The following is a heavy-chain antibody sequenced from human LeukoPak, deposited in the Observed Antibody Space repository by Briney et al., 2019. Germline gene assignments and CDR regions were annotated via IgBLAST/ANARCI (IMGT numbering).Heavy chain of an antibody. V-gene: IGHV3-74*01. CDR3: ARDPGKAAAGTRGDHYFDY. D-gene: IGHD6-13*01. CDR1: GFTFSSYW. Sequence: GGSLRLSCAASGFTFSSYWMHWARQAPGKGLVWVSRINSDGSSTSYADSVKGRFTISRDNAKNTLYLQMNSLRAEDTAVYYCARDPGKAAAGTRGDHYFDYWGQGTLVTVSS. J-gene: IGHJ4*02. CDR2: INSDGSST.